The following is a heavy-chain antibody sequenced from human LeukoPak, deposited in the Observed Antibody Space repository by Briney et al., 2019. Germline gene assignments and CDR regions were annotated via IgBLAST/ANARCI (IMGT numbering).Heavy chain of an antibody. D-gene: IGHD7-27*01. CDR3: ARGPHWDPHFDY. V-gene: IGHV1-2*02. CDR2: INPNSGGT. Sequence: GASVKVSCKASGYTFTGYYMHWVRQAPGQGLEWMGWINPNSGGTNYAQQFQGRVTMTRDTSISTAYMELSGLRSDDTAVYYCARGPHWDPHFDYWGQGTLVTVSS. J-gene: IGHJ4*02. CDR1: GYTFTGYY.